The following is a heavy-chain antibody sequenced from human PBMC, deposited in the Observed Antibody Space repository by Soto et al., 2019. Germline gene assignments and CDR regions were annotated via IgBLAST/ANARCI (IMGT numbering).Heavy chain of an antibody. CDR3: ASWSGWNPLYYHGMDV. Sequence: GASVKVSCKASGGNFRSEAISWVRQAPGHGLEWMGRIIPMFSTPQYAPELQGRVTIIADESTTTVYMHLSGLTSGDTATYYCASWSGWNPLYYHGMDVWGQGTTVTVSS. CDR2: IIPMFSTP. CDR1: GGNFRSEA. D-gene: IGHD1-1*01. J-gene: IGHJ6*02. V-gene: IGHV1-69*13.